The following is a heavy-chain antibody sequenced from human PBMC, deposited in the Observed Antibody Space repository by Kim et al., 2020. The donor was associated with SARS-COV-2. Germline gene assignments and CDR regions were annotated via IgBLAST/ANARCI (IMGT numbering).Heavy chain of an antibody. CDR2: ISSSSSYI. J-gene: IGHJ6*02. D-gene: IGHD3-10*01. V-gene: IGHV3-21*01. Sequence: GGSLRLSCAASGFTFSSYSMNWVRQAPGKGLEWVSSISSSSSYIYYADSVKGRFTISRDNAKNSLYLQMNSLRAEDTAVHYCARFYGSGSYYRWASGYYGMDVGGQGTTVTVSS. CDR3: ARFYGSGSYYRWASGYYGMDV. CDR1: GFTFSSYS.